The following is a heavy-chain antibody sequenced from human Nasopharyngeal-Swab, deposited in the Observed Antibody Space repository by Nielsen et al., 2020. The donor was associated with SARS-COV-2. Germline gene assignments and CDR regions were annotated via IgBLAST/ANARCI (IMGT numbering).Heavy chain of an antibody. V-gene: IGHV3-30*03. CDR2: IAHDASNE. Sequence: GESLKISCAASGFTFSSFGMHLVRQAPDKGLERVAFIAHDASNEYYGDSVKGRFSISRDSSKNTLYLQMDSLRGEDTAVYYCARDAPAHYGAFYWGRGTLVTVSS. CDR1: GFTFSSFG. J-gene: IGHJ4*02. CDR3: ARDAPAHYGAFY. D-gene: IGHD4-17*01.